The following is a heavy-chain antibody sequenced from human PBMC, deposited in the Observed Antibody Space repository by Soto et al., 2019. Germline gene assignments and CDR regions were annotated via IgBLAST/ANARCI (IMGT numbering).Heavy chain of an antibody. Sequence: PGGSLRLSCAASGFTFSSYAMHWVRQAPGKGLEWVAVISYDGSNKYYADSVKGRFTISRDNSKNTLYLQMDRLRVEDTAVYFCAKGLPLMAAHWGQGTTVTVSS. CDR1: GFTFSSYA. J-gene: IGHJ1*01. V-gene: IGHV3-30-3*01. D-gene: IGHD2-21*01. CDR3: AKGLPLMAAH. CDR2: ISYDGSNK.